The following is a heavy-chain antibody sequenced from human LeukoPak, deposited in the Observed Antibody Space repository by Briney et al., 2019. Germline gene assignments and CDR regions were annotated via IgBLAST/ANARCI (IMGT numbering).Heavy chain of an antibody. Sequence: KSGGSLRLSCAASGFSFSSYEMNWVRQPPGKGLQWIGSFYYSGSTYYNPSLKSRVTIYVDTSKNQFSLKLSSVTAADTAVYYCARGRRDGYNLEYFDKWGQGTLVTVSS. V-gene: IGHV4-39*01. D-gene: IGHD5-24*01. J-gene: IGHJ4*02. CDR1: GFSFSSYE. CDR2: FYYSGST. CDR3: ARGRRDGYNLEYFDK.